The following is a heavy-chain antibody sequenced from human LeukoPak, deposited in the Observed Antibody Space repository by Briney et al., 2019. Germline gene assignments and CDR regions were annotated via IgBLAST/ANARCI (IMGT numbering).Heavy chain of an antibody. J-gene: IGHJ3*02. V-gene: IGHV6-1*01. CDR2: TYYRSKWHN. CDR3: AREGPDAFDI. Sequence: SQTLSLTCAISGDSVSTNSAAWNGVRQSPSTGLEWLGRTYYRSKWHNDYAVSVKSRISINPDTSKNQLSLQLNSVTPEDTAVYYCAREGPDAFDIWGQGTMVTVSS. CDR1: GDSVSTNSAA.